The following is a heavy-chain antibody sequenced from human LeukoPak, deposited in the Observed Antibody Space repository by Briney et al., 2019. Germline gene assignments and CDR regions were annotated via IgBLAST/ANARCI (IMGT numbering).Heavy chain of an antibody. Sequence: GESLKISCQGSGYSFTSYWITWLRQLPGKGLEWMGRIDPSEAYTNYSPSFQAHVTISTAKSISTAYLKWSSRKASATAMYYWARDSGIAASVNGGQGTVVSV. J-gene: IGHJ4*02. CDR1: GYSFTSYW. CDR3: ARDSGIAASVN. V-gene: IGHV5-10-1*01. CDR2: IDPSEAYT. D-gene: IGHD6-13*01.